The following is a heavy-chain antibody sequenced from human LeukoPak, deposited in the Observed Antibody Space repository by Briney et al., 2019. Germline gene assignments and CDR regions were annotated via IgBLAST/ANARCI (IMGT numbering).Heavy chain of an antibody. CDR3: AREQVVVGRGYYGMDV. CDR1: GFTFNSYN. V-gene: IGHV3-66*01. CDR2: MYSGGST. J-gene: IGHJ6*02. D-gene: IGHD2-2*01. Sequence: GGSLRLSCAASGFTFNSYNMNWVRQAPGKGLEWVSVMYSGGSTFYGDSVKGRFTISRDNSMNTLYLQMNSLRVDDTAVYYCAREQVVVGRGYYGMDVWGQGTTVTVSS.